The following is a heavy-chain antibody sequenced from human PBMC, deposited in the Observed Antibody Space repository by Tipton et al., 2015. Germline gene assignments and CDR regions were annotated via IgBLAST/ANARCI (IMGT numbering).Heavy chain of an antibody. CDR3: ARRFSHSSSWTFDY. CDR1: DGSISSYY. J-gene: IGHJ4*02. Sequence: TLSLTCTVSDGSISSYYWGWIRQPPGKGLEWIGSIYYSGSTYYNPSLKSRVTISVDTSKNQFSLKLSSVTAADTAVYYCARRFSHSSSWTFDYWGQGTLVTVSS. V-gene: IGHV4-39*01. D-gene: IGHD6-13*01. CDR2: IYYSGST.